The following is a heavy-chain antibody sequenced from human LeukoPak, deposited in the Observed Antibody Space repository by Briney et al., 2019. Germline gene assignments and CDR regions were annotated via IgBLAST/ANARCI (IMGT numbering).Heavy chain of an antibody. J-gene: IGHJ4*02. D-gene: IGHD3-22*01. CDR2: IRNKAYGGTT. CDR3: TSGGTYYYDSTGYR. CDR1: GFIFGDYG. V-gene: IGHV3-49*03. Sequence: GGSLRLSCTASGFIFGDYGLSWFRQAPGKGLEWLGFIRNKAYGGTTEYAASVKGRFTISGDDSKSIAYLQMNSLKTEDTAVYYCTSGGTYYYDSTGYRWGQGTLVTVSS.